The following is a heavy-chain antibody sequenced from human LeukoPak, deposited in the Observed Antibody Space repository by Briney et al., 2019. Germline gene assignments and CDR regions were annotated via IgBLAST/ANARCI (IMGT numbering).Heavy chain of an antibody. D-gene: IGHD3-3*01. Sequence: GGSLRLSCAASGFTFSSYAMSWVRQAPGKGLEWVSAISGSGGSTYYADSVKGRFTISRDNSKNTLYLQMNSLRAEDTAVYYCAKPKGDFWSGYPDYWGQGTLVTVSS. V-gene: IGHV3-23*01. J-gene: IGHJ4*02. CDR3: AKPKGDFWSGYPDY. CDR2: ISGSGGST. CDR1: GFTFSSYA.